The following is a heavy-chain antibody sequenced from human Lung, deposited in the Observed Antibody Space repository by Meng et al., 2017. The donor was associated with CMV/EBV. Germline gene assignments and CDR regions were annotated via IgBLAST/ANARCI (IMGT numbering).Heavy chain of an antibody. CDR2: ISYDGDKK. Sequence: SCVGSGYSFGNYAMHWGRQAPGKGLEWVAVISYDGDKKFYTDSVKGRFTISRDNSKNTLILQMNSLRTEDTAVYYCARVYYDSTNYYFSFGYWGQGTLVTVSS. CDR1: GYSFGNYA. V-gene: IGHV3-30*03. D-gene: IGHD3-22*01. CDR3: ARVYYDSTNYYFSFGY. J-gene: IGHJ4*02.